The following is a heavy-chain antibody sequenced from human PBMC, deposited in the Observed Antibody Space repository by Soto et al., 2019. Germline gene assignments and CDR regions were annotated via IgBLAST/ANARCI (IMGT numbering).Heavy chain of an antibody. J-gene: IGHJ4*02. CDR1: GGSISSYY. D-gene: IGHD3-3*01. CDR2: IYYSGST. CDR3: ARTTTIFAVVHHRPPLLFDS. Sequence: QVQLQESGPGLVKPSETLSLTCTVSGGSISSYYWSWIRQPPGKGLEWIGSIYYSGSTNYSPSLNRRVTISVDTSKNQFSLKLSSVTAVDTAVYYCARTTTIFAVVHHRPPLLFDSWGQGTLVTVAS. V-gene: IGHV4-59*01.